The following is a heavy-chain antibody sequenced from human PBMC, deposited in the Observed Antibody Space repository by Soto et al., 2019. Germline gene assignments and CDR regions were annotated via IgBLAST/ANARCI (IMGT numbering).Heavy chain of an antibody. J-gene: IGHJ6*02. Sequence: GSGPTLVNPTHTLTLTCTFSGFSLSTSGMCVSWIRQPPGKALEWLALIDWDDDKYYSTSLKTRLTISKGTSKNQVVLTMTNMDPVDTATYYCARTHRRMYYYGMDVWGQGTTVTVSS. V-gene: IGHV2-70*01. CDR2: IDWDDDK. CDR3: ARTHRRMYYYGMDV. CDR1: GFSLSTSGMC.